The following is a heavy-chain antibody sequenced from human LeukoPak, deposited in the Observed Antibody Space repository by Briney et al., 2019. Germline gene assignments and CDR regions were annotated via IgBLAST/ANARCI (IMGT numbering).Heavy chain of an antibody. V-gene: IGHV3-66*01. J-gene: IGHJ3*02. D-gene: IGHD6-6*01. CDR1: GFTFSKYA. CDR3: AKAVRQDYTFDI. Sequence: PGESLRLSCEASGFTFSKYAMPWVRQAPGRGLGWVSVIYSGGTTYYADSVKGRFTISRDNSKNTLYLQMNSLRAEDTAVYYCAKAVRQDYTFDIWGQGTMVTVSS. CDR2: IYSGGTT.